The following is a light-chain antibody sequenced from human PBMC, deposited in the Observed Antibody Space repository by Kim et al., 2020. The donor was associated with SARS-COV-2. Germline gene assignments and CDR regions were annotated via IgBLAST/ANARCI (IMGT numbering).Light chain of an antibody. CDR1: QSVSTN. CDR3: QQYDIWPPIT. V-gene: IGKV3-15*01. CDR2: GAS. Sequence: SPGERAPLSCRASQSVSTNLAWYQHKPGQAPRLLIFGASTRATGVSARFSGSGSGTEFTLSISSLQSEDFAVYYCQQYDIWPPITFGQGTRLEIK. J-gene: IGKJ5*01.